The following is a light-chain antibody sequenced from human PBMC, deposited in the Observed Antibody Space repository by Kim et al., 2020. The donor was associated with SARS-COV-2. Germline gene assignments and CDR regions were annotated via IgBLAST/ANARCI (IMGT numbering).Light chain of an antibody. CDR1: QSVSSN. V-gene: IGKV3-15*01. CDR3: QQYNNWPWT. Sequence: SVSPGERATPSCRASQSVSSNLAWYQQKPGQAPRLLIYGTSTSPGIPARFSGSGSGTEFTLTISSLQSEDFAVYYCQQYNNWPWTFGQGTKVDIK. CDR2: GTS. J-gene: IGKJ1*01.